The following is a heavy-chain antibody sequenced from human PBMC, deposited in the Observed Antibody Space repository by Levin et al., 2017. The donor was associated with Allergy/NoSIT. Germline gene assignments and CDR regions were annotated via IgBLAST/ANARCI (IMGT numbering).Heavy chain of an antibody. J-gene: IGHJ5*02. Sequence: SETLSLTCTVSGGSISSYYWSWIRQPPGKGLEWIGYIYYSGSTNYNPSLKSRVTISVDTSKNQFSLKLSSVTAADTAVYYCARLDYVRRFDPWGQGTLVTVSS. CDR1: GGSISSYY. CDR3: ARLDYVRRFDP. V-gene: IGHV4-59*01. D-gene: IGHD4-17*01. CDR2: IYYSGST.